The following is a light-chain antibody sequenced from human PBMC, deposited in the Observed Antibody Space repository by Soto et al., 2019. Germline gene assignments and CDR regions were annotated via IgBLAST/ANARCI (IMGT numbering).Light chain of an antibody. J-gene: IGKJ4*01. CDR3: HQRSKWPLT. Sequence: EIVLTQSPATLSLSPGEGATLSCRASQSVRSYLAWYQQKPGQAPRLLIYDASNRATDIPARFSGSGSGTDFTLTISSLDPEDSAVYYCHQRSKWPLTFGGGTKVDIK. V-gene: IGKV3-11*01. CDR1: QSVRSY. CDR2: DAS.